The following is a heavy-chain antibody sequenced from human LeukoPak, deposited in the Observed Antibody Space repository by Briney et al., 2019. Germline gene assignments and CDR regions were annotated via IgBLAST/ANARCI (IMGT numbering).Heavy chain of an antibody. J-gene: IGHJ4*02. CDR1: GFTFSSYA. CDR3: AKVTVSYNSGWYFDY. CDR2: ISGSGGNT. Sequence: QSGGSLRLSCAASGFTFSSYAMSWVRQAPGKGLEWVSAISGSGGNTYYADSVKGRFTISRDSSKNTLYLQMNSLRAEDTAVYFCAKVTVSYNSGWYFDYWGQGTLVTVSS. V-gene: IGHV3-23*01. D-gene: IGHD6-19*01.